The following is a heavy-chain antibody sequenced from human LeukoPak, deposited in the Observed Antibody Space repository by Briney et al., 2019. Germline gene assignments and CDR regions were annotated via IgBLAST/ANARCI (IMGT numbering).Heavy chain of an antibody. Sequence: GESLKISCKGSGYSFTSYWIGWVRQMPGKGLEWMGIIYPGDSDTRYSPSFQGQVTISADKSISTAYLQWSSLKASDTAMYYCARNMVRGVTTNWFDPWGQGTLVTVSS. D-gene: IGHD3-10*01. CDR2: IYPGDSDT. J-gene: IGHJ5*02. CDR1: GYSFTSYW. V-gene: IGHV5-51*01. CDR3: ARNMVRGVTTNWFDP.